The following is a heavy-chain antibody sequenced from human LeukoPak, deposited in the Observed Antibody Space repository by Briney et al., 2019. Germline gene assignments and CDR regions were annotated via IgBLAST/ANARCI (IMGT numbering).Heavy chain of an antibody. CDR3: ARSLNADY. CDR1: GYTFTNYG. V-gene: IGHV1-2*02. CDR2: INPNSGGT. Sequence: ASAKVSCKASGYTFTNYGISWVRQAPGQGLEWMGWINPNSGGTNYAQKFQGRVTMTRDTSISTAYMELSRLRSDDTAVYYCARSLNADYWGQGTLVTVSS. D-gene: IGHD2-8*01. J-gene: IGHJ4*02.